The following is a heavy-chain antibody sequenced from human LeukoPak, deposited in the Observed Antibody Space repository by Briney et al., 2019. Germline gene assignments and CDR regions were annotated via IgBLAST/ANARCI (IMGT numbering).Heavy chain of an antibody. Sequence: SETLSLTCTVSGGSISSYYWSWIRQPAGKGLEWIGRIYTSGSTNYNPSLKSRVTISVDTSKNQFSLKLSSVTAADTAVYYCARDVGGYDFWSGYYMGGYAFDIWGRGTMVTVSS. CDR1: GGSISSYY. J-gene: IGHJ3*02. CDR3: ARDVGGYDFWSGYYMGGYAFDI. V-gene: IGHV4-4*07. CDR2: IYTSGST. D-gene: IGHD3-3*01.